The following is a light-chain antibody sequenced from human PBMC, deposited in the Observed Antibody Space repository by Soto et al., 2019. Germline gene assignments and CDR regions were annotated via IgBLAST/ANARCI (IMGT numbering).Light chain of an antibody. J-gene: IGKJ4*01. CDR2: DAS. CDR1: QDISNF. V-gene: IGKV1-33*01. Sequence: DIQMTQSPASLSASVGYRFTITWQASQDISNFLNWYRQKPGEAPNLLIYDASTLETGVPLRFSGSGYGSYFSFTISSLQPEDVATYYCQQYKSLPLTFGGGTKVDIK. CDR3: QQYKSLPLT.